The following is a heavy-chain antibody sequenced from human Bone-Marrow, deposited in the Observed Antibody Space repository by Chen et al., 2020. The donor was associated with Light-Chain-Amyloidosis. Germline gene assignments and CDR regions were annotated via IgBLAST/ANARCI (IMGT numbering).Heavy chain of an antibody. Sequence: GGLVQPGGSLKLSCVASGFNFSGSAIHWVRQASGKGPEWVGRIRTTFNNYATRYAESVKGRITLSRDDSRNTTYLHVSSLRIEDTAVYYCTTLFYDKRTYYFEYWGQGTLVTVSS. CDR2: IRTTFNNYAT. J-gene: IGHJ4*02. CDR1: GFNFSGSA. D-gene: IGHD3-22*01. CDR3: TTLFYDKRTYYFEY. V-gene: IGHV3-73*01.